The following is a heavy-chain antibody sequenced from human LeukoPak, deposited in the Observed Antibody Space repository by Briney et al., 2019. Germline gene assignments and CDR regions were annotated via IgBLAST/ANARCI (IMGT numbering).Heavy chain of an antibody. CDR2: IYYSGIT. V-gene: IGHV4-39*01. D-gene: IGHD6-13*01. J-gene: IGHJ6*03. Sequence: PSETLSLTCTVSGGSISSSSYYWGWIRQPPGKGLEWIGSIYYSGITYYNPPLKSRVTISVDTSKNQFSLKLSSVTAADTAVYYCARASSSRVVGGLYYYYYMDVWGKGTTVTVSS. CDR3: ARASSSRVVGGLYYYYYMDV. CDR1: GGSISSSSYY.